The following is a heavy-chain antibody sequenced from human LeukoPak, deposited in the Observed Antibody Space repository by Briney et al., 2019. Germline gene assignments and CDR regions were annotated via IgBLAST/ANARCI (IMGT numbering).Heavy chain of an antibody. CDR3: ARARLGYSYDY. CDR1: GGSVSSVSYY. J-gene: IGHJ4*02. CDR2: IHYSGST. V-gene: IGHV4-61*01. Sequence: SETLSLTCTVSGGSVSSVSYYWTWIRQPPGKGLEWIGNIHYSGSTNYNPSLKSRVTISVDTSKNQFSLKLSSVTAADTAVYYCARARLGYSYDYWGQGTLVTVSS. D-gene: IGHD5-18*01.